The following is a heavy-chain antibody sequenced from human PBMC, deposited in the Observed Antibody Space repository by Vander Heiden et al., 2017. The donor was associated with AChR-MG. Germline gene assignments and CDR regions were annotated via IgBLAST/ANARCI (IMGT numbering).Heavy chain of an antibody. D-gene: IGHD3-16*01. CDR3: ARGLWAGAFDI. J-gene: IGHJ3*02. V-gene: IGHV4-39*01. CDR1: GGPISSSSYD. Sequence: QLQLQESGPGLVKPSETLSLTCTVSGGPISSSSYDWGWIRQPPGKGLEWIGSIYYSGSTYYNPSLKSRVTISVDTSKNQFSIKMSSVTAADTAVYYGARGLWAGAFDIWGQGTMVTVSS. CDR2: IYYSGST.